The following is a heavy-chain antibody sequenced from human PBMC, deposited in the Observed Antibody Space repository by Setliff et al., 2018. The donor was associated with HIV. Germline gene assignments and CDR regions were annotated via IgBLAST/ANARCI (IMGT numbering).Heavy chain of an antibody. D-gene: IGHD5-12*01. CDR1: GFIFSSYT. CDR3: ARGRGVDIVTTDKAYWYFDL. V-gene: IGHV3-21*01. J-gene: IGHJ2*01. CDR2: ISTSGSYT. Sequence: PGGSLRLSCAASGFIFSSYTMNWVRQAPGKGLEWVSSISTSGSYTYYADSVKGRFTISRNNAKNSLYLHMNSLRDEDTAVYYCARGRGVDIVTTDKAYWYFDLWGRGTLVTVSS.